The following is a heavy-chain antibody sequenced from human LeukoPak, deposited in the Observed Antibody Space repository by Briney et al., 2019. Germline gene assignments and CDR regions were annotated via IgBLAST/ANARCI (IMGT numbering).Heavy chain of an antibody. CDR1: GFTFTNNF. CDR2: IHYSGSS. J-gene: IGHJ4*02. CDR3: ASHDYGDYGYFDY. V-gene: IGHV4-59*12. Sequence: GSLRLSCAASGFTFTNNFMSWIRQPPGKGLEWIGYIHYSGSSNSYPSLKSRVTISIDKSKNQFSLKLSSVTAADTAVYYCASHDYGDYGYFDYWGQGTLVTVSS. D-gene: IGHD4-17*01.